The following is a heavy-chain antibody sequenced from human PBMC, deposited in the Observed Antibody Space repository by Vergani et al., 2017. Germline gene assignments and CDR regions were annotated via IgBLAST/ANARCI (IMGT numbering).Heavy chain of an antibody. J-gene: IGHJ4*02. V-gene: IGHV3-23*01. CDR3: AGPQVTIAYYYGGFDY. CDR1: GFTFSTYA. D-gene: IGHD3-22*01. CDR2: ISSDGGST. Sequence: EVQLLESGGGLVQPGGSLRLSCAASGFTFSTYAMTWVRQAPGKGREWVSTISSDGGSTYYADSVKGRFTISRDKSKNTLSLQMKSLTAEDTAIYYFAGPQVTIAYYYGGFDYWGQGILVTVSS.